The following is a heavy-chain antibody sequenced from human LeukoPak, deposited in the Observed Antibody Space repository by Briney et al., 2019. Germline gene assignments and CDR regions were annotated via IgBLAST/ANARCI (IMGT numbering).Heavy chain of an antibody. CDR3: AISPGYCSSTSCPTG. J-gene: IGHJ4*02. CDR2: MNPNSGNT. D-gene: IGHD2-2*01. Sequence: GASVKVSCKASGYTFTSYDINWVRQATGQGLEWMGWMNPNSGNTGYAQKFQGRVTITRNTSISTAYMELSSLRSEDTAVYYCAISPGYCSSTSCPTGWGQGTLVTVSS. V-gene: IGHV1-8*03. CDR1: GYTFTSYD.